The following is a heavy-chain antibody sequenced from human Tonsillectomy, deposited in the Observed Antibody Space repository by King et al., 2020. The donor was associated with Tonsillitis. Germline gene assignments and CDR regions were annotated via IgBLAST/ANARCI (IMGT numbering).Heavy chain of an antibody. J-gene: IGHJ4*02. CDR1: GGTIDNYN. D-gene: IGHD3-3*01. V-gene: IGHV1-69*06. CDR3: AATAIFGVVEPHLTSRFFDY. CDR2: VIPVFGTT. Sequence: QLVQSGAEVKKPGSSVRVSCKASGGTIDNYNFNWVRQAPGQGLEWMGGVIPVFGTTKYAQKFQGRVTVTAEKSTSTAYMELSSLRSDDTAVYYCAATAIFGVVEPHLTSRFFDYWGQGTLVTVSS.